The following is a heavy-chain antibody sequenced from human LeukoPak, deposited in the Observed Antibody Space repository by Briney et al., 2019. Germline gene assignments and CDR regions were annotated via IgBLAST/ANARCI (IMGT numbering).Heavy chain of an antibody. V-gene: IGHV1-18*01. Sequence: ASVKVSCKASGYTFTSYDINWVRQAPGQGLEWMGWISGYNGNTKYVQKFQGRVTMTTDTSTSTAYMELRSLRSDDTAVYYCARDGRHRYYYDRSGNYGSWFDPWGQGTLVTVSS. D-gene: IGHD3-22*01. CDR3: ARDGRHRYYYDRSGNYGSWFDP. J-gene: IGHJ5*02. CDR2: ISGYNGNT. CDR1: GYTFTSYD.